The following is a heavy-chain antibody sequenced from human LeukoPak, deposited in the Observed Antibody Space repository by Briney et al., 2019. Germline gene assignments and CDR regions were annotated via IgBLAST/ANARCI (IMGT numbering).Heavy chain of an antibody. V-gene: IGHV1-2*02. Sequence: ASVKASCKASGYTFTGYYMHWVRQAPGHGLEWMGWINPNSGGTNYAQKFQGRVTMTRGTSISTAYMELSRLRSDDTAVYYCARDFQYYYDSSGPDYWGQGTLVTVSS. CDR2: INPNSGGT. J-gene: IGHJ4*02. CDR1: GYTFTGYY. D-gene: IGHD3-22*01. CDR3: ARDFQYYYDSSGPDY.